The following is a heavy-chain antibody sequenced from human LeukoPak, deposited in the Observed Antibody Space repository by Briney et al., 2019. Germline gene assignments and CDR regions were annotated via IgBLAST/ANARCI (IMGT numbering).Heavy chain of an antibody. V-gene: IGHV3-30*18. D-gene: IGHD3-10*01. CDR2: ISYEDGTNK. CDR3: SKERPEEYYGSGSYFDY. Sequence: GGSLILSCAASGFTFRSYAMHWVRQAPGKGLEWVAVISYEDGTNKYYADSVKGRFTISRDNSKHTVFLEMNSLRVEDTAMYFCSKERPEEYYGSGSYFDYWGQGTLVTVSS. CDR1: GFTFRSYA. J-gene: IGHJ4*02.